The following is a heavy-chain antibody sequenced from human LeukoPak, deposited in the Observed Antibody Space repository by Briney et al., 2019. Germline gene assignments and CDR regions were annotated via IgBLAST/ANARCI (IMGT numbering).Heavy chain of an antibody. V-gene: IGHV4-38-2*02. CDR3: ARTAAEGYYYYYMDV. CDR2: IYHSGST. Sequence: SETLSLTCTVSGYSISSGYCWGWIRQPPGKGLEWIGSIYHSGSTYYNPSLKSRVTISVDTSKNQFSLKLSSVTAADTAVYYCARTAAEGYYYYYMDVWGKGTTVTVSS. CDR1: GYSISSGYC. D-gene: IGHD6-25*01. J-gene: IGHJ6*03.